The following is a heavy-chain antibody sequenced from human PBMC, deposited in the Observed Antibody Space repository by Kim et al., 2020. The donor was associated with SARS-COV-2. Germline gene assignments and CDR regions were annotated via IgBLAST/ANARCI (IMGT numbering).Heavy chain of an antibody. D-gene: IGHD5-18*01. CDR1: GASISSRNYY. Sequence: SETLSLNCTVSGASISSRNYYWGWIRQPPGQGLEWLGTVYYSGNTYYNPSLKSRVTISVDMSKNQVSLKVTSVTAADTAVYFCAKYSFGSQNLFPANWGQGTLVTVSS. CDR3: AKYSFGSQNLFPAN. J-gene: IGHJ4*02. V-gene: IGHV4-39*01. CDR2: VYYSGNT.